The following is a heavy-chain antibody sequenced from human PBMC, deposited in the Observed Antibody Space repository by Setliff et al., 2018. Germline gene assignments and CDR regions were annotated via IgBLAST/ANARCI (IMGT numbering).Heavy chain of an antibody. J-gene: IGHJ4*02. CDR1: GDSISSGDYF. V-gene: IGHV4-30-4*08. Sequence: SETLSLTCTVSGDSISSGDYFWSWIRQPPGKGLEWIAYIYHSGSAYYNPSLKSRVTMSVDTSKNQFSLHLTSVTAADTAVYYCARSFSRREKFLLEYWGQGALVTVS. CDR2: IYHSGSA. CDR3: ARSFSRREKFLLEY.